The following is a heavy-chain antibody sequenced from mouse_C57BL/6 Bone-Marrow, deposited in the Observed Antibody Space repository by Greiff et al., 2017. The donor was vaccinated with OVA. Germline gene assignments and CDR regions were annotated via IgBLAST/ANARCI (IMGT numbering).Heavy chain of an antibody. CDR2: IDPSDSYT. D-gene: IGHD2-3*01. J-gene: IGHJ3*01. Sequence: QVQLQQPGAELVKPGASVKLSCKASGYTFTSYWMQWVKQRPGQGLEWIGEIDPSDSYTNYNQKFKGKATLTVDTSSSTAYMQLSSLTSEDSAVYYCARDGYYPWFAYWGQWTLVTVSA. CDR1: GYTFTSYW. V-gene: IGHV1-50*01. CDR3: ARDGYYPWFAY.